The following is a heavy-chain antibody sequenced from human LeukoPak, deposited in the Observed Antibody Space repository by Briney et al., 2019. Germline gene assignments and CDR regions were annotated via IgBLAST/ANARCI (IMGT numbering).Heavy chain of an antibody. Sequence: SVKVSCKASGGTFSSYAISWVRQAPGQGLEWMGRIIPILGIANYAQKFQGRVTITADKSTSTAYMELSSLRSEDTAVYYCARGYQYNWKPCDYWGQGTLVTVSS. D-gene: IGHD1-20*01. J-gene: IGHJ4*02. CDR1: GGTFSSYA. V-gene: IGHV1-69*04. CDR2: IIPILGIA. CDR3: ARGYQYNWKPCDY.